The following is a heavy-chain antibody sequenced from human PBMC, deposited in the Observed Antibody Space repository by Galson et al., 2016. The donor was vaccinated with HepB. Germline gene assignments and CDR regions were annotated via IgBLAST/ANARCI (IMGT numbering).Heavy chain of an antibody. J-gene: IGHJ4*02. CDR2: INQDGSEK. CDR1: GLTFSRFW. V-gene: IGHV3-7*04. Sequence: SLRLSCAASGLTFSRFWMTWVRQAPGKGLGWVANINQDGSEKHYLDSVRGRFTISRDNAKNSLYLQMNSLRAEDTAVYFCARAYQYTRDYWGQGTLVTVSS. CDR3: ARAYQYTRDY. D-gene: IGHD1-1*01.